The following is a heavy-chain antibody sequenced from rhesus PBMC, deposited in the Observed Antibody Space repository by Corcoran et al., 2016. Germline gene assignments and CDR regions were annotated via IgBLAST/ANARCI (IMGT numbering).Heavy chain of an antibody. CDR3: ARDCAYNLRPFDY. CDR2: IYGRGGGN. Sequence: QVQLQASGPGLVKPSETLSLTCAVSGGSISDDYYWSWIRPPTGKGLEWIGYIYGRGGGNNYNPPRKNRGTISIDTAKNQVALKLSSVTAADTAVYDGARDCAYNLRPFDYGGQGVLVTVSS. V-gene: IGHV4-106*01. D-gene: IGHD2-2*01. CDR1: GGSISDDYY. J-gene: IGHJ4*01.